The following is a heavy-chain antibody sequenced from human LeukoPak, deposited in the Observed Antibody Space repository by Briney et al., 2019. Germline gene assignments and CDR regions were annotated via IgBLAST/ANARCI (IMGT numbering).Heavy chain of an antibody. CDR2: ISDSADNT. CDR1: GFTFSSYA. Sequence: GGSLRLSCAASGFTFSSYAMSWVRQAPGKGLEWVSSISDSADNTYYADSVKGRFTISKDNSKNTLYLQMNSLRAEDTAVYYCAKDDDYVEYGYYFDFWGQGTLVTVSS. D-gene: IGHD4-17*01. CDR3: AKDDDYVEYGYYFDF. J-gene: IGHJ4*02. V-gene: IGHV3-23*01.